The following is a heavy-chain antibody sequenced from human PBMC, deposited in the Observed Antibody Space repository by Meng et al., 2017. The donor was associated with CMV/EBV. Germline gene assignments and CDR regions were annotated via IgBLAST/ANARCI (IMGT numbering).Heavy chain of an antibody. V-gene: IGHV3-48*03. CDR3: ARDIIHNYYYYGMDV. Sequence: GESLKISCAASGFTFSSYEMNWVRQAPGKGLEWVSYISSSGSTIYYEDSVKGRFTISRDNAKNSLYLQMNSLRAEDTAVYYCARDIIHNYYYYGMDVWGQGTTVTVSS. J-gene: IGHJ6*02. D-gene: IGHD3-10*01. CDR1: GFTFSSYE. CDR2: ISSSGSTI.